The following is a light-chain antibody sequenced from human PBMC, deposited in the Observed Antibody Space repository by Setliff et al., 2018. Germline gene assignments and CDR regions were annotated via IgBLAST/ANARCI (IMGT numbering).Light chain of an antibody. CDR2: WSS. V-gene: IGKV4-1*01. J-gene: IGKJ4*01. CDR1: QSILSTSNRKNF. CDR3: QQYFNTPPT. Sequence: DIVMTQSPDSLTVSLGERATINCKSSQSILSTSNRKNFLTWYQHKPGQPPKLLFFWSSTRESVVPDRFSASGSGTDFTLTISSLQPEDVATYYCQQYFNTPPTFGGGTKVDIK.